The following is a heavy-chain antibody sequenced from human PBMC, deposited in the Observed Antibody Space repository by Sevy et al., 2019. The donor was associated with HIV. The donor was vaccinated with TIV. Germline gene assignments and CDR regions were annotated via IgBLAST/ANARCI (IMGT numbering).Heavy chain of an antibody. V-gene: IGHV3-33*01. CDR2: IWYDGSNI. CDR1: GFMISTYG. Sequence: GGFLRLSCAASGFMISTYGMHWVRQAPGRGLEWVAVIWYDGSNINYGDSVKDRFIISRDNSKNTVFLDMNSLRAEDSAVYYSARHDRVAGGLGGYFNYGMDVWGQGTTVTVSS. CDR3: ARHDRVAGGLGGYFNYGMDV. J-gene: IGHJ6*02. D-gene: IGHD3-22*01.